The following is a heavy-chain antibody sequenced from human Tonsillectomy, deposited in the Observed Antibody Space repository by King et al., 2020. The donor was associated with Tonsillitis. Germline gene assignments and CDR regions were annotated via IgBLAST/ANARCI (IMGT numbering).Heavy chain of an antibody. V-gene: IGHV3-43*02. CDR1: GFTFDDYA. J-gene: IGHJ5*02. CDR3: AKAPSNTLVRGYNWFDP. D-gene: IGHD4-23*01. CDR2: ISGDGGRT. Sequence: VQLVESGGGVVQPGGSLRLSCAASGFTFDDYAMHWVRQAPGKGLEWVSLISGDGGRTYYTDSVKGRFTISRDNRKNSLYLQMNSLRTEDTALYYCAKAPSNTLVRGYNWFDPWGRGTLVTVSS.